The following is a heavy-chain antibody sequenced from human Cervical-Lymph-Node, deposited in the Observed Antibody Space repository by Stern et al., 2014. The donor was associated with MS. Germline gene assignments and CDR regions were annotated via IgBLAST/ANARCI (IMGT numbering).Heavy chain of an antibody. V-gene: IGHV1-18*01. CDR3: ARVPHCYDTRGQLDY. D-gene: IGHD3-22*01. CDR1: GYTFTTYG. CDR2: INVYNGKT. J-gene: IGHJ4*02. Sequence: EQSGPEVKKPGASVKVSCKASGYTFTTYGLNWVRQVHGQGLEWMGWINVYNGKTNYAQKLQGIVTMTADSTTNTAFMELTSLRSDDTAVYYFARVPHCYDTRGQLDYWGQGTLVTVSS.